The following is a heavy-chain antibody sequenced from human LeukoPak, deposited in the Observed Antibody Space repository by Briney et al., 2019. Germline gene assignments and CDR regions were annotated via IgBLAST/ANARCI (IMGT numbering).Heavy chain of an antibody. V-gene: IGHV3-30*18. CDR1: GFTFSSYG. CDR3: AKIQAAAVFFGLDV. Sequence: GSLRLSCAASGFTFSSYGMHWVRQAPGKGLEWVAVISYDGSNKYYADSVKGRFTISRDNSKNTLYLQMNSLRAEDTAVYYCAKIQAAAVFFGLDVWGKGTTVTISS. D-gene: IGHD6-13*01. CDR2: ISYDGSNK. J-gene: IGHJ6*04.